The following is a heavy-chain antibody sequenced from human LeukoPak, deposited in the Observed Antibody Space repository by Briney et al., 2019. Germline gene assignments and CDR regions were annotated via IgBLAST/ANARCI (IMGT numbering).Heavy chain of an antibody. D-gene: IGHD6-13*01. CDR3: ARSQSIAAAGWGNWFDP. J-gene: IGHJ5*02. Sequence: PGGSLRLSCAASGFTFSSYAMSWVRQTPGKGLEWVSAISGSGGSTYYADSVKGRFTISRDNSKDTLYLQMNSLRAEDTAVYYCARSQSIAAAGWGNWFDPWGQGTLVTVSS. CDR2: ISGSGGST. V-gene: IGHV3-23*01. CDR1: GFTFSSYA.